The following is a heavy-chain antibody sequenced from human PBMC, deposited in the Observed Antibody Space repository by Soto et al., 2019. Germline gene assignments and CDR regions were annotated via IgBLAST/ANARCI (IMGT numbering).Heavy chain of an antibody. D-gene: IGHD4-17*01. Sequence: EVQLVESGGGLVQPGWSLRLSCAASGFTFSDYWMHWLRQAPGKGLVWVSRLSPDGRSTSYADSVKGRFTISRDSAHHTLYLPMNSLRAEDTAVYYCARPITNYGDFVGPVDYWGHGALVTVSS. J-gene: IGHJ4*01. V-gene: IGHV3-74*01. CDR3: ARPITNYGDFVGPVDY. CDR2: LSPDGRST. CDR1: GFTFSDYW.